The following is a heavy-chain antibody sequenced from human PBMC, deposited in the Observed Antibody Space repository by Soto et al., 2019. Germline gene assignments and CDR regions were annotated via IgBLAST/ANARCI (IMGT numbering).Heavy chain of an antibody. CDR2: IYYSGST. V-gene: IGHV4-61*01. CDR1: GGSVSSGSYY. Sequence: SETLSLTCTVSGGSVSSGSYYWSWIRQPPGKGLEWIGYIYYSGSTNYNPSLKSRVTISVDTSKNQFSLKLSSVTAADTAVYYCARDSRGFYYYYGMDVWGQGTTVTVSS. CDR3: ARDSRGFYYYYGMDV. J-gene: IGHJ6*02. D-gene: IGHD3-10*01.